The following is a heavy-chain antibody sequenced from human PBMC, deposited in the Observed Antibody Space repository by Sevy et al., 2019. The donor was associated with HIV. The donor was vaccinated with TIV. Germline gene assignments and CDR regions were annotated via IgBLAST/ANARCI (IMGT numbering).Heavy chain of an antibody. J-gene: IGHJ3*01. CDR3: ARQKNSGFDV. V-gene: IGHV6-1*01. D-gene: IGHD6-19*01. Sequence: QSQTLSLTCAISGDSVSRTDVAWNWIRQSPSRGLEWLGRTWYASKWYNDYAISVKSRLTINPDTTRNQVSLHLSSVTPEDTAVYYCARQKNSGFDVWGQGTVVTVSS. CDR1: GDSVSRTDVA. CDR2: TWYASKWYN.